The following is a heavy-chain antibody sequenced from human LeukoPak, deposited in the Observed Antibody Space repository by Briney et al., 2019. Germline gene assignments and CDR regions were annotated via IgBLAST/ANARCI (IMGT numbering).Heavy chain of an antibody. CDR1: GGSMSSGTYY. CDR3: GRGQFYGDYEDY. D-gene: IGHD4-17*01. Sequence: SQTLSLTCAVSGGSMSSGTYYWQWIRQHPGKGLEWVGCIYYSGNTFYNPSLESRITISLDTSKNQFSLRLTSVTPADTAVYYCGRGQFYGDYEDYWGQGTLVTVSS. J-gene: IGHJ4*02. V-gene: IGHV4-31*11. CDR2: IYYSGNT.